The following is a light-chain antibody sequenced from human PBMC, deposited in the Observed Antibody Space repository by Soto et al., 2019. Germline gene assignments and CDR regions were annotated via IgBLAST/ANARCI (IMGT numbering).Light chain of an antibody. CDR1: QSVSTD. Sequence: EIVMTQSPATLSLSPGERATLSCRASQSVSTDLAWYQQKPGQAPRLLIYGASTGATGMPARFSGSGSGTEFTLTISSLQSEDFAVYYCQQYNSLRTFGQGTKVEIK. J-gene: IGKJ1*01. CDR2: GAS. CDR3: QQYNSLRT. V-gene: IGKV3-15*01.